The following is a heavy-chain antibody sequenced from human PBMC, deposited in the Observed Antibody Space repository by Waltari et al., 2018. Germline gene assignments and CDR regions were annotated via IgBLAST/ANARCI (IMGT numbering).Heavy chain of an antibody. Sequence: EVQLLESGGGLVQPGGSLRLSCAASGFTFSSSAMSWFRQASGQGPEWVSAISGSGGSTYYADSVKGRFTISRDNSKNTLYLQMNSLRAEDTAVYYCAKDIGLYDFWSGYSDAFDIWGQGTMVTVSS. J-gene: IGHJ3*02. CDR3: AKDIGLYDFWSGYSDAFDI. CDR2: ISGSGGST. CDR1: GFTFSSSA. D-gene: IGHD3-3*01. V-gene: IGHV3-23*01.